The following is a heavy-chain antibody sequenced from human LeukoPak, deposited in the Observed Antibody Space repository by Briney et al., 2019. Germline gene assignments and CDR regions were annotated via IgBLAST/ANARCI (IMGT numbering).Heavy chain of an antibody. CDR2: IYYSGST. CDR1: GGSISSYY. J-gene: IGHJ4*02. Sequence: SETLSLTCTVSGGSISSYYRSWIRQPPGKGLEWIGYIYYSGSTNYNPSLKSRVTISVDTSKNQFSLKLSSVTAADTAVYYCARVQGESDSSFDYWGQGTLVTVSS. V-gene: IGHV4-59*01. CDR3: ARVQGESDSSFDY. D-gene: IGHD2-21*02.